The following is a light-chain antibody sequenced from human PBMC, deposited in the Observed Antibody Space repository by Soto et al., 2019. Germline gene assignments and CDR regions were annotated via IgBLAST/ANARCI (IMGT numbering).Light chain of an antibody. CDR3: QQSYSTPRT. J-gene: IGKJ1*01. V-gene: IGKV1-39*01. CDR2: AAS. CDR1: QNINTW. Sequence: IQGTQSPSPLPASVGDGTASTSLASQNINTWLSWYQQKPGKAPKLLIYAASSLQSGVPSRFSGSGSGTDFTLTISSLQPEDFATYYCQQSYSTPRTFGQGTKVDI.